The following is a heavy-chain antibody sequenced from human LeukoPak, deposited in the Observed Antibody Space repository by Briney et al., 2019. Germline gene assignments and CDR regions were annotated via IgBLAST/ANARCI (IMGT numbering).Heavy chain of an antibody. Sequence: GGSQRLSCAASGFTFSSYAMSWVRQAPGKGLEWVSAISGSGGSTFYADSVKGRFTISRDNSKSTLYLQMNSLRAEDTAVYYCAKDRGYSAYDCFDFWGQGTLVTVSS. CDR3: AKDRGYSAYDCFDF. CDR2: ISGSGGST. D-gene: IGHD5-12*01. J-gene: IGHJ4*02. V-gene: IGHV3-23*01. CDR1: GFTFSSYA.